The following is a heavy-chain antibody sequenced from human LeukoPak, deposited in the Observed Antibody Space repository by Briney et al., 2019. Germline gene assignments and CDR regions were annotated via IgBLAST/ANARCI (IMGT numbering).Heavy chain of an antibody. D-gene: IGHD6-13*01. J-gene: IGHJ4*02. CDR2: ISSNSRHI. CDR1: GFTFSTYS. Sequence: PGGCLRLSCAASGFTFSTYSMNWVRQAPGKGLEWVSSISSNSRHIYYADSMRGRFTISRDNAKNSLYLQMNSLKPEDTAVYYCARVAEAAAFDSWGQGTLVTVSS. CDR3: ARVAEAAAFDS. V-gene: IGHV3-21*06.